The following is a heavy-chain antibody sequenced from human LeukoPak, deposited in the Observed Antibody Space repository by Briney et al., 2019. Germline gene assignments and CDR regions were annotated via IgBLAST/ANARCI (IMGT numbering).Heavy chain of an antibody. Sequence: ASETLSLTCTVSGGSISSYYWSWIRQPPGKGLEWIGYIYYSGSTNYNPSLKSRVTISVDTSKNQFSLKLSSVTAADTAVYYCARGRLIRSSPLGIWGQGTMVTVSS. D-gene: IGHD6-13*01. J-gene: IGHJ3*02. CDR2: IYYSGST. V-gene: IGHV4-59*12. CDR1: GGSISSYY. CDR3: ARGRLIRSSPLGI.